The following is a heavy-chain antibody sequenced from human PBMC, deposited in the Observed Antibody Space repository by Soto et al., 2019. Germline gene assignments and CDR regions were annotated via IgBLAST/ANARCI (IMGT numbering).Heavy chain of an antibody. CDR2: IIPIFGTA. CDR3: GGDRGGGSSWYCSFNP. J-gene: IGHJ5*02. Sequence: QVQLVQSGAEVKKPGSSVKVSCKASGGTFSSYAISWVRQAPGQGLEWMGGIIPIFGTANYAQKFQGRVTIPAAEPTSTANMERSSLSSEATAGYYCGGDRGGGSSWYCSFNPWAREPWSPSPQ. V-gene: IGHV1-69*12. D-gene: IGHD6-13*01. CDR1: GGTFSSYA.